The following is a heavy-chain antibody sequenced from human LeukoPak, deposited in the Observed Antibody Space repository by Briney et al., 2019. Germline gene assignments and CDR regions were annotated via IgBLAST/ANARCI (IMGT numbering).Heavy chain of an antibody. Sequence: GGSLRLSCAASEFTFTSYAMHWVRQAPGKGLQWVAVISSDASNKYYADSVKGRFTISRDNSKNALYLQMHSLGAEDTAVYYCARGDIMILGAFHVWGQGTMVTVSS. CDR2: ISSDASNK. CDR1: EFTFTSYA. CDR3: ARGDIMILGAFHV. V-gene: IGHV3-30-3*01. D-gene: IGHD3-16*01. J-gene: IGHJ3*01.